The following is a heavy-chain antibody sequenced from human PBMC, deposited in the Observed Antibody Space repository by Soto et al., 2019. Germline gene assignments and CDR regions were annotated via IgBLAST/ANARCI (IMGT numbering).Heavy chain of an antibody. CDR1: GFTFSSYW. V-gene: IGHV3-7*03. Sequence: EVQLVESGGGLVQPGGSLRLSCAASGFTFSSYWMSWVRQAPGKGLEWVANIKQDGSEKYYVDSVKGRFTISRDNAKNSLYLQMNSLRAEDTAVYYCARIRRVYAKYDAFDIWGQGTMVTVSS. CDR2: IKQDGSEK. D-gene: IGHD2-8*01. J-gene: IGHJ3*02. CDR3: ARIRRVYAKYDAFDI.